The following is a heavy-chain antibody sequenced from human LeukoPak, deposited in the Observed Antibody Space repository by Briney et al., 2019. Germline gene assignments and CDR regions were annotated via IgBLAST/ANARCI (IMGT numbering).Heavy chain of an antibody. V-gene: IGHV4-4*07. CDR3: ARDTYYYDSSGYYYFDY. J-gene: IGHJ4*02. D-gene: IGHD3-22*01. Sequence: SETLSLTCTVSGVSIRSYYWSWIRQPAGKGLEWIGSFHTSGSTNYNPSLKSRVTMSVDTSKNQFSLKLSSVTAADTAVYSCARDTYYYDSSGYYYFDYWGQGTLVTVSS. CDR2: FHTSGST. CDR1: GVSIRSYY.